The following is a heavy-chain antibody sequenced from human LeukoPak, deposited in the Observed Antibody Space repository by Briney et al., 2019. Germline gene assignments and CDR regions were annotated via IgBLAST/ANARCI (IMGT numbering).Heavy chain of an antibody. CDR3: ARDPYSGGYGDDYYYYMDV. CDR1: GFTFSSYG. V-gene: IGHV3-23*01. Sequence: GGSLRLSCAASGFTFSSYGMSWVRQAPGKGLEWVSAISGGGGTTYYADSVKGRFTISRDNSKNTLYLQMNSLRAEDTAVYYRARDPYSGGYGDDYYYYMDVWGKGTTVTISS. J-gene: IGHJ6*03. D-gene: IGHD1-26*01. CDR2: ISGGGGTT.